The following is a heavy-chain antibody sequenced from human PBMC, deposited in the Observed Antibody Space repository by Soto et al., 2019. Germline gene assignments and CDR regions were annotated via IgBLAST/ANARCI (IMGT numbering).Heavy chain of an antibody. CDR2: ISYNGRNK. V-gene: IGHV3-30*04. Sequence: QVQLVESGGDVVQPGRSLRLSCAASGFTFSFYAMHWVRQAPGKGREWVAVISYNGRNKHYVDSVKGRFTISRDNSQDTLYLQMDSLRPDDTAVYYCARQAKIGDRSQFYFDSWGQGTLVTVSS. J-gene: IGHJ4*02. D-gene: IGHD3-16*01. CDR1: GFTFSFYA. CDR3: ARQAKIGDRSQFYFDS.